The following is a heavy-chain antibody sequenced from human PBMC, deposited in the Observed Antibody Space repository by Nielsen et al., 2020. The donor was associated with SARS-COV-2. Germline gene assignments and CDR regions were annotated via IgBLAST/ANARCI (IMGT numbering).Heavy chain of an antibody. V-gene: IGHV3-33*01. CDR3: ARDRVGGNTWFDP. CDR2: IWYDGSNK. D-gene: IGHD1-14*01. J-gene: IGHJ5*02. CDR1: GFTFSSYG. Sequence: GESLKISCAASGFTFSSYGMHWVRQAPGKGLEWVAVIWYDGSNKYYADSVKGRFTISRDNSKNTLYLQMNSLRAEDTAVYYCARDRVGGNTWFDPWGQGTLVTVSS.